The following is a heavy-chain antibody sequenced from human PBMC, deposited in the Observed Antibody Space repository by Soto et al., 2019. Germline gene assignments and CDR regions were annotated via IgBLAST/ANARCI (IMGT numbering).Heavy chain of an antibody. CDR3: AKSDLAYSSSANFDY. D-gene: IGHD6-6*01. Sequence: PGGSLRLSCAASGFTFSSYAMSWVRQAPGKGLEWVSAISGSGGSTYYADSVKGRFTISRDNSKNTLYLQMNSLRAEDTAVYYCAKSDLAYSSSANFDYWGQGTLVTVSS. J-gene: IGHJ4*02. V-gene: IGHV3-23*01. CDR1: GFTFSSYA. CDR2: ISGSGGST.